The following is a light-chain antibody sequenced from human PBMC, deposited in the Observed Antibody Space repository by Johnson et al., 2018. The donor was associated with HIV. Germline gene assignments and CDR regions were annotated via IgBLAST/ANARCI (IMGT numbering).Light chain of an antibody. CDR2: DNN. CDR3: GTWDSSLSADV. V-gene: IGLV1-51*01. J-gene: IGLJ1*01. Sequence: QSVLTQPPSVSAAPGQKVTISCSGSSSNIGNNYVSWYQQLPGTAPKLLIYDNNKRPSGIPDRFPGSKSGTSATLGLTGLQTGDEADYYCGTWDSSLSADVFGTGTKVTVL. CDR1: SSNIGNNY.